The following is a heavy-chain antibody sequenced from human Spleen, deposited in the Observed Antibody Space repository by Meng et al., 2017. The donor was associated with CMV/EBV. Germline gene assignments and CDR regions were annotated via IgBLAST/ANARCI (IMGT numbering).Heavy chain of an antibody. CDR1: GFTFNTYW. V-gene: IGHV3-7*01. D-gene: IGHD3-16*01. CDR3: AKGGSHDIDF. CDR2: IKQDGSEK. Sequence: GESLKISCAASGFTFNTYWMSWVRQAPGKGLEWVANIKQDGSEKYYVGSVKGRFTISRDNAKNSLYLQMNSLRAEDTAVYYCAKGGSHDIDFWGQGTLVTVSS. J-gene: IGHJ4*02.